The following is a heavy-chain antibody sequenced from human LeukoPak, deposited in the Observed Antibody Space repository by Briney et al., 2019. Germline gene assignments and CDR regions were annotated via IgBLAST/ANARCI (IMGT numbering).Heavy chain of an antibody. CDR3: ARELIRTGFDAFDI. D-gene: IGHD3-16*01. J-gene: IGHJ3*02. Sequence: TSETLSLTCTVSGGSISSGGYYWSWIRQPPGKGLEWIGYIYHSGSTYYNPSLKSRVTISVDRSKNQFSLKLSSVTAADTAVYYCARELIRTGFDAFDIWGQGTMVTVSS. CDR2: IYHSGST. CDR1: GGSISSGGYY. V-gene: IGHV4-30-2*01.